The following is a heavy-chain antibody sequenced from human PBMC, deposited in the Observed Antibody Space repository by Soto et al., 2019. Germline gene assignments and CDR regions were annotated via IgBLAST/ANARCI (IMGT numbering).Heavy chain of an antibody. Sequence: SETLSLTCTVSRGSIRRGGYYWSWLRHHPGKGLEWIGSIFYSGLNHYNPSLKSRCSMSLDTSKRQLSLRLSFATVADTAVYYCARGRTYYAPWGQGTLVTVS. V-gene: IGHV4-31*03. J-gene: IGHJ5*02. CDR2: IFYSGLN. CDR3: ARGRTYYAP. D-gene: IGHD3-10*01. CDR1: RGSIRRGGYY.